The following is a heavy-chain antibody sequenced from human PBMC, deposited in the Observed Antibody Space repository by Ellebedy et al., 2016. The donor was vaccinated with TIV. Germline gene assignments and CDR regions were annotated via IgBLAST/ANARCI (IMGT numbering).Heavy chain of an antibody. V-gene: IGHV5-51*01. J-gene: IGHJ4*02. D-gene: IGHD5-24*01. CDR1: GYNFASYW. Sequence: GESLKISCKASGYNFASYWIAWVRQMPGKGLEWMGIIHPPDSNTRYSPSFQGQVTISADKSISTAYLPWSSLKASDTAMYFCTRRADGYDYWGQGTLVTVSS. CDR3: TRRADGYDY. CDR2: IHPPDSNT.